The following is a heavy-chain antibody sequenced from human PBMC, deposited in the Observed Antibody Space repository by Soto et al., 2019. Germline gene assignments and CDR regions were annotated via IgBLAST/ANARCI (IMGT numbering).Heavy chain of an antibody. V-gene: IGHV3-23*01. Sequence: GGSLRLSCAASGFSFGNYAMSWVRQAPGKGLEWVSSISESGATYSADSVKGRFSISRDNSKNTLYLQMDSLRVDDTAVYYCVKYHSSNYDRLGYYYFDSWGQGTLVTVSS. CDR2: ISESGAT. CDR3: VKYHSSNYDRLGYYYFDS. D-gene: IGHD3-22*01. J-gene: IGHJ4*02. CDR1: GFSFGNYA.